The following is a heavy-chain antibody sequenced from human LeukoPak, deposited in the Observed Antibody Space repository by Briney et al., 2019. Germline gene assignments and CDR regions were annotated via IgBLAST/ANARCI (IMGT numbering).Heavy chain of an antibody. J-gene: IGHJ4*02. D-gene: IGHD6-13*01. CDR1: GGSFSGYY. V-gene: IGHV4-34*01. CDR3: AREVSTRDLIAAAGLVDY. CDR2: INHSGST. Sequence: SETLSLTCAVYGGSFSGYYWSWIRQPPGKGLEWIGEINHSGSTNYNPSLKSRVTISVDTSKNQFSLKLSSVTAADTAVYYCAREVSTRDLIAAAGLVDYWGQGTLVTVSS.